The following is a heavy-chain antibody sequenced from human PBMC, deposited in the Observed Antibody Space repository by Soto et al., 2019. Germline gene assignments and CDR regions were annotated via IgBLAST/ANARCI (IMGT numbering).Heavy chain of an antibody. V-gene: IGHV3-21*01. Sequence: GGSLRLSCAASGFTFSSYSMNWVRQAPGKGLEWVSSISSSSSYIYYADSVKGRFTISRDNAKNSLYLQMNSLRAEDTAVYYCARDERQWLSRKGHRRDVFDFRSQRTFVIVSAGM. J-gene: IGHJ6*01. CDR2: ISSSSSYI. CDR3: ARDERQWLSRKGHRRDVFDFRSQRTFVIVSAGM. D-gene: IGHD6-19*01. CDR1: GFTFSSYS.